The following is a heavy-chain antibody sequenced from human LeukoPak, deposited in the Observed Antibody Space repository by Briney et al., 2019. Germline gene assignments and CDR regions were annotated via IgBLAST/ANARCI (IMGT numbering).Heavy chain of an antibody. CDR1: GFTFDDYT. V-gene: IGHV3-43*01. CDR2: ISWDGGST. J-gene: IGHJ4*02. CDR3: AKDSRAYYYAGEGTSFDY. D-gene: IGHD3-10*01. Sequence: GGSLRLSCAASGFTFDDYTMHWVRQAPGKGLEWVSLISWDGGSTYYADSVKGRFTISRDNSKNSLYLQMNSLRTEDTALYYCAKDSRAYYYAGEGTSFDYWGQGTLVTVSS.